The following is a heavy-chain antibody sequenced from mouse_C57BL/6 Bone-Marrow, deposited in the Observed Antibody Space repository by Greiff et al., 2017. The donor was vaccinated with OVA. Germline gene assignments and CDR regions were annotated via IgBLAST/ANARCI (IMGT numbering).Heavy chain of an antibody. CDR3: ARGGLRYDYDGAFAY. CDR1: GYTFTTYP. J-gene: IGHJ3*01. D-gene: IGHD2-4*01. Sequence: QVQLKESGAELVKPGASVKMSCKASGYTFTTYPIEWMKQNHGKSLEWIGNFHPYNDDTKYNEKFKGKATLTVEKSSSTVYLELSRLTSDDSAVYYCARGGLRYDYDGAFAYWGQGTLVTVSA. V-gene: IGHV1-47*01. CDR2: FHPYNDDT.